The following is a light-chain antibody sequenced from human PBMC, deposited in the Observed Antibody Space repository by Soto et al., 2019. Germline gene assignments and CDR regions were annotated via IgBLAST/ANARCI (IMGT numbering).Light chain of an antibody. CDR1: SSNIGAGYD. Sequence: QSVLTQPPSVSGAPGQRVTISCTGSSSNIGAGYDVHWYQQLPGTAPKLLIYGNSNRPSGVPDRFSGSKSGTSASLAITGLQSEDGADYYCQSYGSSPCGLYVFGTGTKLPVL. CDR3: QSYGSSPCGLYV. CDR2: GNS. J-gene: IGLJ1*01. V-gene: IGLV1-40*01.